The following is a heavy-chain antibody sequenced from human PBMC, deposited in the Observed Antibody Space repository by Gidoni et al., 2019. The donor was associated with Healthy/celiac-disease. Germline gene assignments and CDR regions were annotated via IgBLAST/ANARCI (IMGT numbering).Heavy chain of an antibody. Sequence: EVQLVESGGGLVQPGRSLRLSCAASGFTFVAYAMHWVRQAPGKGLEWVSGISWNSGSIGYADSVKGRFTISRDNAKNSLYLQMNSLRAEDTALYYCAKDSRGYYDSSGEFDYWGQGTLVTVSS. CDR1: GFTFVAYA. V-gene: IGHV3-9*01. J-gene: IGHJ4*02. CDR3: AKDSRGYYDSSGEFDY. CDR2: ISWNSGSI. D-gene: IGHD3-22*01.